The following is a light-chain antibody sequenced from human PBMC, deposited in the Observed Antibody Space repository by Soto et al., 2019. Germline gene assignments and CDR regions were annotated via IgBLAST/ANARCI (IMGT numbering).Light chain of an antibody. Sequence: QSVLTQPPSASGSRGQSVTISCTGTSNDVGGYNYVSWYQHHPGKAPKLMIYGVSERPSGVPDRFSGSKSGNTASLTVSGLQSEDEAEYYCTSYAGRNNLIFGGGTKLTVL. V-gene: IGLV2-8*01. CDR3: TSYAGRNNLI. J-gene: IGLJ2*01. CDR2: GVS. CDR1: SNDVGGYNY.